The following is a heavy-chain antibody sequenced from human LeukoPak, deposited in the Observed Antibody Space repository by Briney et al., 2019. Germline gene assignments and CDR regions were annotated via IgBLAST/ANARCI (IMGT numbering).Heavy chain of an antibody. J-gene: IGHJ4*02. V-gene: IGHV3-53*01. CDR3: ARGTQVRAAAFRN. D-gene: IGHD2-15*01. Sequence: GGSLRLAWAAAGFIVSSTDMSWVRQARGKGLECVSFLHTDDTTYYAESVKGRFTISKDNSKNTLYFRMNSLRVEDTAVYYCARGTQVRAAAFRNLGQGTLVTVSS. CDR2: LHTDDTT. CDR1: GFIVSSTD.